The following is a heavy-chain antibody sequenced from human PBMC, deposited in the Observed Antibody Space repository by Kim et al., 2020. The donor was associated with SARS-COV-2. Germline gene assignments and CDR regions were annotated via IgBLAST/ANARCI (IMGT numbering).Heavy chain of an antibody. Sequence: TYYADSLKGRFTISRDNSKNTVYLQMNSLRAEDTAVYYCAIRRGTHYFDYWGQGALVTVSS. V-gene: IGHV3-23*01. D-gene: IGHD3-16*01. CDR3: AIRRGTHYFDY. J-gene: IGHJ4*02. CDR2: T.